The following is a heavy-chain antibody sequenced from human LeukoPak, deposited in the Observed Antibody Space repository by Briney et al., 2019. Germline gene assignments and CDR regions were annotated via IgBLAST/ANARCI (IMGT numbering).Heavy chain of an antibody. D-gene: IGHD5-12*01. CDR3: ARGGRAAFDI. Sequence: ASVKVSCKASGGTFSSYAISWVRQAPGQGLEWMGGIIPIFGTANYAQKFQGRVTITTDESTSTAYMELSSLRSEDTAVYYCARGGRAAFDIWGQGTMVTVSS. CDR1: GGTFSSYA. V-gene: IGHV1-69*05. CDR2: IIPIFGTA. J-gene: IGHJ3*02.